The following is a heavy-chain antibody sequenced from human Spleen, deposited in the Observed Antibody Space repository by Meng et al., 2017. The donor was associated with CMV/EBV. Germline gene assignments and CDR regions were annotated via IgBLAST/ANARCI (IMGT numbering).Heavy chain of an antibody. CDR3: VRDKGLELRSGY. Sequence: ASVKVSCKASGYTFTDYDLTWVRHAPGQGLEWMGIINPSGGSTSYAQKFQGRVSMTRDTSTSTVYMELSSLRSEDTAVYYCVRDKGLELRSGYWGQGTLVTVSS. CDR2: INPSGGST. J-gene: IGHJ4*02. V-gene: IGHV1-46*01. CDR1: GYTFTDYD. D-gene: IGHD1-7*01.